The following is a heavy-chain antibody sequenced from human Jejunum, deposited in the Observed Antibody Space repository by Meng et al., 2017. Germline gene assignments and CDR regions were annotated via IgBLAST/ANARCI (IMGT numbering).Heavy chain of an antibody. V-gene: IGHV1-18*01. D-gene: IGHD1-26*01. CDR3: ARDYSGTSYRYSDY. J-gene: IGHJ4*02. Sequence: QVQLVQSGAEVKNPGASVKVSCKTSGYTFTSYGISWVRQAPGQGLEWMGWISGYHGNTNYAQKLQGRVTMTTDTFTSTAYMELRSLRSDDTAVYFCARDYSGTSYRYSDYWGQGTLVTVSS. CDR2: ISGYHGNT. CDR1: GYTFTSYG.